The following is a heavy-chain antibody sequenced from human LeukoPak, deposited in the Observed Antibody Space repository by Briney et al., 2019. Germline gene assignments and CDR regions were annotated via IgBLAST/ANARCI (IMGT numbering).Heavy chain of an antibody. CDR3: ARFVVVRGVHWFDP. V-gene: IGHV1-2*02. CDR1: GYTFTGYY. Sequence: ASVKVSRKASGYTFTGYYMHWVRQAPGQGLEWMGWINPNSGGTNYAQKFQGRVTMTRDTSISTAYMELSRLRSDDTAVYYCARFVVVRGVHWFDPWGQGTLVTVSS. D-gene: IGHD3-10*01. CDR2: INPNSGGT. J-gene: IGHJ5*02.